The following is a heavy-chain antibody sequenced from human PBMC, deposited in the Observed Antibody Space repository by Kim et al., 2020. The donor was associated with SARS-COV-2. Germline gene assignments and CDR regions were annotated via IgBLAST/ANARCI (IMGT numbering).Heavy chain of an antibody. CDR2: INHSGST. CDR3: ARGGYYDPSREVRYYYGMDV. CDR1: GGSFSDYY. V-gene: IGHV4-34*01. J-gene: IGHJ6*02. D-gene: IGHD3-3*01. Sequence: SETLSLTCAVYGGSFSDYYWSWIRQPPGKGLEWIGEINHSGSTNYNPSLKSRVTISVDTSKNQFSLNLSSVTAADTAVYYCARGGYYDPSREVRYYYGMDVWGQGTTVTVSS.